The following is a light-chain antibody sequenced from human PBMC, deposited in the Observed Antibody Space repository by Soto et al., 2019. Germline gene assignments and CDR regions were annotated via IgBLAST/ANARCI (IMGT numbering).Light chain of an antibody. CDR3: QSFDSSRIGLL. J-gene: IGLJ2*01. V-gene: IGLV1-40*01. CDR2: DTT. CDR1: HSDIGAGYG. Sequence: QSVLTQPPSVTGAPGQRVTISCTGSHSDIGAGYGVHWYQQFPHSAPKLLIYDTTNRPSGVPDRFFGSRSGTSASLAITGLQAQDEADYYCQSFDSSRIGLLFGGGTKVTVL.